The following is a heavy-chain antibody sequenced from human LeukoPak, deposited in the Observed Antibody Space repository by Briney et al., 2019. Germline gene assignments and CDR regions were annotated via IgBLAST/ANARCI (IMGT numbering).Heavy chain of an antibody. Sequence: GGSLRPSWPASGFTFSSYAMSWVRQAPGKGLEWVATLLGRGGNTYYADSVKGRVTISRDNAKNTLYLQMNSLRAEDTAVYHCAKGSYYYDSADYFDYWGQGTLVTVSS. CDR3: AKGSYYYDSADYFDY. CDR1: GFTFSSYA. D-gene: IGHD3-22*01. V-gene: IGHV3-23*01. J-gene: IGHJ4*02. CDR2: LLGRGGNT.